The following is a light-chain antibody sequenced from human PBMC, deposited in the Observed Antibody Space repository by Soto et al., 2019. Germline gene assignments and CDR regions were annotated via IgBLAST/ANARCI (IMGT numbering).Light chain of an antibody. J-gene: IGKJ1*01. V-gene: IGKV1-27*01. CDR3: QKYNIVPWA. CDR1: QGISNY. CDR2: AAS. Sequence: DIQMTKSPSSLSAFVGDRVTVTCRASQGISNYLAWYQQKPGKVPKLLISAASTLQSGVPSRFRGSGSGTHFTLTISSLQPEDVATYYCQKYNIVPWAFGQGTKVEIK.